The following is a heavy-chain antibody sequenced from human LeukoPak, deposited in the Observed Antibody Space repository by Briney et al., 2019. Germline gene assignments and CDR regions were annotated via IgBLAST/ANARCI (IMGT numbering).Heavy chain of an antibody. J-gene: IGHJ5*02. V-gene: IGHV4-59*08. D-gene: IGHD6-13*01. CDR2: ISYSGIS. Sequence: SGTLSLICAVSGGSINNYYWSWIRQPPGMGLEWIGYISYSGISNYNPSLKSRVTISVDTSKNQFSLKLSSVTAADTAVYYCARRYSSTWYSVDPWGQGTLVTVSS. CDR1: GGSINNYY. CDR3: ARRYSSTWYSVDP.